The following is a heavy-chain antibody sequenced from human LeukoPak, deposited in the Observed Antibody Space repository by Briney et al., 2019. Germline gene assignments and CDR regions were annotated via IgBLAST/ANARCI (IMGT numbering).Heavy chain of an antibody. CDR2: ISISSGDT. CDR3: ARGDYNWNQGYFDC. V-gene: IGHV1-18*01. J-gene: IGHJ4*02. D-gene: IGHD1-20*01. CDR1: GFTFSNYH. Sequence: ASVKVSCKTSGFTFSNYHITWVRQAPGQGLEWMGWISISSGDTNYAQNVQGRVTMTTDTATSTAYMELTNLRSDDTAIYYCARGDYNWNQGYFDCWGRGTLVTVSS.